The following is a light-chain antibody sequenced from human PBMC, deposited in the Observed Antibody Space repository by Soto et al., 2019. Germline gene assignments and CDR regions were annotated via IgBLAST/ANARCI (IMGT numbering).Light chain of an antibody. Sequence: EIVLTQSPGTLSLSPGERATLSCRASQSVSSNYLAWYQQKPGQAPRLLIYGASTRASDIPARFSGSGSGTEFTLTISSLQPEDFATYYCQQYITYPITFGQGTRLEIK. CDR3: QQYITYPIT. V-gene: IGKV3-20*01. CDR2: GAS. J-gene: IGKJ5*01. CDR1: QSVSSNY.